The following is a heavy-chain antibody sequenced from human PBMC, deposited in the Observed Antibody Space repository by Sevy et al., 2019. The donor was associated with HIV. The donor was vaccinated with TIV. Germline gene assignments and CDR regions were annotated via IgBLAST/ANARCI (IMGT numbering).Heavy chain of an antibody. D-gene: IGHD3-10*01. Sequence: GGSLRLSCAASGFTFSSYAMHWVRQAPGKGLEWVAVISYDGSNKYYADSVKGRFTISRDNSKNRLYLQMNSLRAGDTAVYYCARGPDYYGSGRYYQEGLGGFDYWGQGTLVTVSS. CDR2: ISYDGSNK. CDR1: GFTFSSYA. J-gene: IGHJ4*02. CDR3: ARGPDYYGSGRYYQEGLGGFDY. V-gene: IGHV3-30-3*01.